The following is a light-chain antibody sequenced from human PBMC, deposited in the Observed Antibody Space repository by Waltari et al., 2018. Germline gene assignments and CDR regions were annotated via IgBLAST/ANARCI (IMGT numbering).Light chain of an antibody. CDR3: QQSEGIPFT. J-gene: IGKJ2*01. V-gene: IGKV1-39*01. CDR2: STS. CDR1: QSVGRF. Sequence: DIQMTQSPSSMSASVGDTVTITCRKSQSVGRFLNWYQQRPGKAPNLLIYSTSNLQGGVPARFSGSGYGTEFALTIDSLQPEDFATYYCQQSEGIPFTFGQGTKLE.